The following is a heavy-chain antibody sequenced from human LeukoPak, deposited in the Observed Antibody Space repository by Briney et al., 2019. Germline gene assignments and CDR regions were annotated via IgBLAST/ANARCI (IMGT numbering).Heavy chain of an antibody. J-gene: IGHJ4*02. Sequence: SGTLSLTCAVSGGSISSSNWWSWVRQPPGKGLEWIGEVYHSGSTNCNPSLKSRVTISVDKSKNQFSLKLSSVTAADTAVYYCARAPRVLRYFDWLLYSGGFDYWGQGTLVTVSS. CDR1: GGSISSSNW. CDR2: VYHSGST. D-gene: IGHD3-9*01. CDR3: ARAPRVLRYFDWLLYSGGFDY. V-gene: IGHV4-4*02.